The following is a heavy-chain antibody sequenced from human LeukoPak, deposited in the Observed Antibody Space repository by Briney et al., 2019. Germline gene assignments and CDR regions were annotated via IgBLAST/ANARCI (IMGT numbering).Heavy chain of an antibody. D-gene: IGHD5-18*01. CDR3: AREGDTAMVPTDY. V-gene: IGHV3-33*01. CDR1: GFTFSSYG. CDR2: IWYDGSNK. J-gene: IGHJ4*02. Sequence: GGSLRLSCAASGFTFSSYGMHWVRQAPGKGLEWVAVIWYDGSNKYYADSVKGRFTISRDNSKNTLYLQMNSLRAEDTAVYYCAREGDTAMVPTDYRGQGTLVTVSS.